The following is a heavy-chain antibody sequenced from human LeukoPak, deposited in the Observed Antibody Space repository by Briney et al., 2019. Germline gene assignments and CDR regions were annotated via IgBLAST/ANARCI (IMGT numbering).Heavy chain of an antibody. D-gene: IGHD3-10*01. V-gene: IGHV3-23*01. CDR2: ISGSGGST. Sequence: PGGSLRLSCAASGFTFSSYAMSWFRQAPGKGLEWVSAISGSGGSTYYADSVKGRFTISRDNSKNTLYLQMNGVRAEDTAVYYCAKAPSYGSGSYYTTWGQGTLVTVSS. CDR3: AKAPSYGSGSYYTT. J-gene: IGHJ5*02. CDR1: GFTFSSYA.